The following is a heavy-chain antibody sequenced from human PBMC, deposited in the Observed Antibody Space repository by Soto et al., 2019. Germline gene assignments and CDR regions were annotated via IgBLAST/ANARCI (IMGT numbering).Heavy chain of an antibody. CDR3: AFPDSPTRGFTMVRGVIITAFDI. CDR2: IIPIFGIA. J-gene: IGHJ3*02. V-gene: IGHV1-69*10. D-gene: IGHD3-10*01. CDR1: GGTFSSYA. Sequence: ASVKVSCKASGGTFSSYAISWVRQAPGQGLEWMGGIIPIFGIANYAQKFQGRVTITADKSTSTAYMELSSLRSEDTVVFYCAFPDSPTRGFTMVRGVIITAFDIWGQGTMVTVSS.